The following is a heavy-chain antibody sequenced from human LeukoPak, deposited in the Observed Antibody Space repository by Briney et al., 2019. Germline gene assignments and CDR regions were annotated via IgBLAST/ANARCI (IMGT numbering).Heavy chain of an antibody. Sequence: ASVKVSCKTSGYTFTSYGISWVRQAPGQGLEWMGWISAYNGNTNYAQKLQGRVTMTTDTSTSTAYVELRSLRSDDTAVYYCARDSSGWPFAYWGQGTLVTVSS. CDR3: ARDSSGWPFAY. D-gene: IGHD6-19*01. J-gene: IGHJ4*02. CDR2: ISAYNGNT. CDR1: GYTFTSYG. V-gene: IGHV1-18*01.